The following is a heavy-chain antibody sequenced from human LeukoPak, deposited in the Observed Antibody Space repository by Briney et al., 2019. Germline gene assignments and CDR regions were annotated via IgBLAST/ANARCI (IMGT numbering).Heavy chain of an antibody. CDR2: ISSGSSTI. CDR3: ARSQSGSYSNLDY. CDR1: GFTFSIYS. D-gene: IGHD1-26*01. V-gene: IGHV3-48*01. Sequence: GGSLRLSCAASGFTFSIYSINWVRQAPGKGLEWVSFISSGSSTIYYADSVKGRLTISRDNAKNSLYLQMNSLRAEDTAVYYCARSQSGSYSNLDYWGQGTLVTVSS. J-gene: IGHJ4*02.